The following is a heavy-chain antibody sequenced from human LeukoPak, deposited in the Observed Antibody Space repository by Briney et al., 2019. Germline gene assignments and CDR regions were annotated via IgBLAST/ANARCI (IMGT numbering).Heavy chain of an antibody. Sequence: GGSLRLSCAASGFTFSSYEMNWVRQAPGKGLEWVSYISTSGNTRYYADSVKGRFTISRDNAKNSLYLQMDSLRVEDTAVYYCARELSGTTSYYFDYWGQGTLVTVSS. V-gene: IGHV3-48*03. CDR3: ARELSGTTSYYFDY. CDR2: ISTSGNTR. J-gene: IGHJ4*02. D-gene: IGHD1-7*01. CDR1: GFTFSSYE.